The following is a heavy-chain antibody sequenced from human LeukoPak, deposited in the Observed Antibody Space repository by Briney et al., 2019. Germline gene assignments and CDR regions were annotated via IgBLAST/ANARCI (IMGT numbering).Heavy chain of an antibody. CDR1: GGSISSYY. V-gene: IGHV4-59*01. CDR3: ARGAFSGYDYFDS. J-gene: IGHJ4*02. D-gene: IGHD5-12*01. Sequence: PSETLSLTCTVSGGSISSYYWSWIRQPPGKGLEWIGYIYYSGSTNYNPSLKSRVTISVDTSKNHFSLKLTSVTAADTAVYYCARGAFSGYDYFDSWGQGTLVTVSS. CDR2: IYYSGST.